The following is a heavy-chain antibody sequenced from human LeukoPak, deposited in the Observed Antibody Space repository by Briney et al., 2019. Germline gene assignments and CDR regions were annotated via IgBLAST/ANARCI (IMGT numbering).Heavy chain of an antibody. D-gene: IGHD1-26*01. CDR1: GFTFSSYG. V-gene: IGHV3-30*02. Sequence: GGSLRLSCAASGFTFSSYGMHWVRQAPGKGLEWVASIRYDGSNKYYADSVKGRFTISRDNSKNTLYLQMNSLRAEDTAVYYCATSGSYHQYFDYWGQGALVTVSS. CDR2: IRYDGSNK. J-gene: IGHJ4*02. CDR3: ATSGSYHQYFDY.